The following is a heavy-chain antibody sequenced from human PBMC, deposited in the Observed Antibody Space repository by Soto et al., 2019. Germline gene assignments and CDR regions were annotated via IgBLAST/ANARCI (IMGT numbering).Heavy chain of an antibody. CDR2: INPNSGGT. CDR3: ARDGDFWSGYYIRGIWWAFDI. Sequence: ASVKVSCKASGYTFTGYYMHWVRQAPGQGLEWMGWINPNSGGTNYAQKFQGWVTMTRDTSISTAYMELSRLRSDDTAVYYCARDGDFWSGYYIRGIWWAFDIWGQGTMVTVSS. CDR1: GYTFTGYY. D-gene: IGHD3-3*01. V-gene: IGHV1-2*04. J-gene: IGHJ3*02.